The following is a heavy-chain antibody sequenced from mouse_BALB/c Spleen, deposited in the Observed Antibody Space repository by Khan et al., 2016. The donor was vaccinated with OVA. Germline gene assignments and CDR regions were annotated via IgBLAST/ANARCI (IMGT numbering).Heavy chain of an antibody. V-gene: IGHV3-2*02. J-gene: IGHJ2*01. CDR3: ARIKGGDFDY. CDR1: GYSITSDYA. Sequence: EVQLQESGPGLVKPSQSLSLTCTVTGYSITSDYAWNWIRQFPGNNLEWMGYISYSGNTKYNQSLKSRISITRDTSKNQFFLQLNSVTIDDTSTYYCARIKGGDFDYWGQGTTLTVSS. CDR2: ISYSGNT.